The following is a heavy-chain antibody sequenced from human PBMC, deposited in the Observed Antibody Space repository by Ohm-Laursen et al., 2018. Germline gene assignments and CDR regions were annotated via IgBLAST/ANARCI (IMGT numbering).Heavy chain of an antibody. D-gene: IGHD3-22*01. CDR2: IRSKAYGGTT. V-gene: IGHV3-49*04. Sequence: SLRLSCTAFGFTFGDYAMSWVRQAPGKGLEWVGFIRSKAYGGTTEYAASVKGRFTISRDDSKSIAYLQMNSLKTEDTAVYYCTRVLPDYYDSSGYYPLYGMDVWGQGTTVTVSS. J-gene: IGHJ6*02. CDR3: TRVLPDYYDSSGYYPLYGMDV. CDR1: GFTFGDYA.